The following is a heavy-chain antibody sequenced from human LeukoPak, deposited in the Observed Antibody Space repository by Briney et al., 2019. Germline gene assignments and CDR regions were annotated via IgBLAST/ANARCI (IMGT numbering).Heavy chain of an antibody. CDR1: GFTFTTYW. Sequence: GGSLRLSCAASGFTFTTYWMSWVRQAPEKGLEWVANIKEDGSEIHYVDSVKGRFTISRDNAKNSLYLQMNSLRAEDTALYYCAKDKVFGGELDYWGQGTLVTVSS. CDR2: IKEDGSEI. V-gene: IGHV3-7*03. D-gene: IGHD3-10*01. J-gene: IGHJ4*02. CDR3: AKDKVFGGELDY.